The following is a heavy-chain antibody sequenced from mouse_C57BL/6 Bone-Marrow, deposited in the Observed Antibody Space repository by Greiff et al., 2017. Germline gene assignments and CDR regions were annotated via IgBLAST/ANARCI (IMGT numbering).Heavy chain of an antibody. Sequence: VQLKQPGAELVKPGASVKLSCIASGFTFTNYWMHWVKQRPGRGLEWIGRIDPDSGDTKYNTKFKGKATLTVDTPSNTAYMQLSSLTSEDTAVYYCTAYCDCVFAYWGQGTLVTVSA. D-gene: IGHD2-4*01. CDR3: TAYCDCVFAY. J-gene: IGHJ3*01. CDR2: IDPDSGDT. V-gene: IGHV1-62-3*01. CDR1: GFTFTNYW.